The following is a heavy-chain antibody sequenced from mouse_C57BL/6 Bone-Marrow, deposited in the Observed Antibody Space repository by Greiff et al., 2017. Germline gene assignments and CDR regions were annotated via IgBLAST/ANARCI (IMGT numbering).Heavy chain of an antibody. D-gene: IGHD3-3*01. CDR3: ARDAEGLDY. J-gene: IGHJ2*01. V-gene: IGHV7-1*01. Sequence: EVNVVESGGGLVQSGRSLRLSCATSGFTFSDFYMEWVRQAPGKGLEWIAASRNKANDYTTEYSASVKGRFIVSRDTSQSILYLQMNALRAEDTAIYYCARDAEGLDYWGQGTTLTVSS. CDR1: GFTFSDFY. CDR2: SRNKANDYTT.